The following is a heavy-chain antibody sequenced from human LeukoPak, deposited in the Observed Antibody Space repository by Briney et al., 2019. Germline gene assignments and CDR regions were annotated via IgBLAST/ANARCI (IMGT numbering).Heavy chain of an antibody. CDR2: ISTSGST. J-gene: IGHJ6*03. V-gene: IGHV4-4*07. CDR1: GGSISSYY. D-gene: IGHD3-10*01. Sequence: SETLSLTCTVSGGSISSYYWSWIRQPAGKGLESSGHISTSGSTNYNPSLKSRVTMSVDTSKNQFSLKLSSVTAADTAVYSCARLFRPMVRGWSPNYHMDVWGXXTKXTISS. CDR3: ARLFRPMVRGWSPNYHMDV.